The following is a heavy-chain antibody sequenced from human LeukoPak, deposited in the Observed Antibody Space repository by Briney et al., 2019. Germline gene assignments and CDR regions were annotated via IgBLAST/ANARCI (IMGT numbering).Heavy chain of an antibody. CDR3: AKDERGEYYDILTGYYPQTFDY. CDR2: ISTSGGRT. CDR1: GFPVGSYA. D-gene: IGHD3-9*01. Sequence: GGSLRLSCAASGFPVGSYAMSWVRQAPGKGLEWVSAISTSGGRTYYADSGRGRFTISRDISKNTLYLQMSSLRVEDTAVYYCAKDERGEYYDILTGYYPQTFDYWGQGTLVTVSS. V-gene: IGHV3-23*01. J-gene: IGHJ4*02.